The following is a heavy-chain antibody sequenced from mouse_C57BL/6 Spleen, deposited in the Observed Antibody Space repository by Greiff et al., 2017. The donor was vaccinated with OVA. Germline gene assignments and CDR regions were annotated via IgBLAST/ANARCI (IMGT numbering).Heavy chain of an antibody. CDR3: ARYYYGSSYLFAY. J-gene: IGHJ3*01. CDR2: IYPGSGNT. V-gene: IGHV1-76*01. D-gene: IGHD1-1*01. Sequence: VKLVESGAELVRPGASVKLSCKASGYTFTDYYINWVKQRPGQGLEWIARIYPGSGNTYYNEKFKGKATLTAEKSSSTAYMQLSSLTSEDSAVYFCARYYYGSSYLFAYWGQGTLVTVSA. CDR1: GYTFTDYY.